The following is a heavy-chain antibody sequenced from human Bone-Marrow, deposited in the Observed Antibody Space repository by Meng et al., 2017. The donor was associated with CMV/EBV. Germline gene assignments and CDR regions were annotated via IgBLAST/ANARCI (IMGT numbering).Heavy chain of an antibody. CDR1: GYTFSGYY. J-gene: IGHJ4*02. CDR2: INPNSGGT. Sequence: QVQLGQSGAEVKKPGASVKVSCKASGYTFSGYYIHWVRQAPGQGLEWMGWINPNSGGTNYAQNFRGRVTMTRDTSISTPYMELSRLRSDDTAVYYCARGRNYYDSSGYHPFDYWGQGTLVTVSS. V-gene: IGHV1-2*02. D-gene: IGHD3-22*01. CDR3: ARGRNYYDSSGYHPFDY.